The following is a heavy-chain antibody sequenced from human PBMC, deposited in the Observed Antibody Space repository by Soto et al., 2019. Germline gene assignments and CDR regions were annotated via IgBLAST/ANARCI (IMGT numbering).Heavy chain of an antibody. D-gene: IGHD3-10*01. V-gene: IGHV1-3*01. J-gene: IGHJ6*02. CDR1: GYTFTSYA. CDR3: ARTMVRGVITSYYYYGMDV. CDR2: INACNGNT. Sequence: ASVKVSCKASGYTFTSYAMHWVRQAPGQRLEWMGWINACNGNTKYAQKFQGRVTMTTDTSTSTAYMELRSLRSDDTAVYYCARTMVRGVITSYYYYGMDVWGQGTTVTVSS.